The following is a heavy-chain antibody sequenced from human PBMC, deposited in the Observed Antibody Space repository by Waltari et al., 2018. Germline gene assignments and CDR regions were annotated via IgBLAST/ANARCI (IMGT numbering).Heavy chain of an antibody. CDR3: AGHGYFGSGSHYFDS. V-gene: IGHV3-66*02. CDR1: GFTVSTKY. J-gene: IGHJ4*02. D-gene: IGHD3-10*01. Sequence: EVQLVESGGGLVQPGGSLRLSCAASGFTVSTKYMSWVRQAPGKGLGWVAVIYAGGITYYPDSVRGRFTISRDTSKNTVYLQMNSLRPEDTAVYYCAGHGYFGSGSHYFDSWGQGTLVTVSS. CDR2: IYAGGIT.